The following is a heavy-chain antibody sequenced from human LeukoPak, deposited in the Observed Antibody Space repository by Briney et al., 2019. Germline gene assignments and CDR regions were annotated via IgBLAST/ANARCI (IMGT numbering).Heavy chain of an antibody. J-gene: IGHJ4*02. V-gene: IGHV3-9*01. D-gene: IGHD3-22*01. CDR1: GFTFDDYA. CDR3: AKGKRSGYYYVELDY. CDR2: ISWNSGSI. Sequence: GRSLRLSCAASGFTFDDYAMHRVRQAPGKGLEWVSGISWNSGSIGYADSVKGRFTISRDSAKNSLYLQMNSLRAEDTALYYCAKGKRSGYYYVELDYWGQGTLVTVSS.